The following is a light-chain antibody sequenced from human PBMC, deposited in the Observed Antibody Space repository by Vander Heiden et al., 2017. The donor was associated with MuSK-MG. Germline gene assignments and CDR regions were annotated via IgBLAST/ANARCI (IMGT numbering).Light chain of an antibody. CDR1: SSDVGGYNY. CDR2: EVS. J-gene: IGLJ3*02. CDR3: SSYTSSSTLM. V-gene: IGLV2-14*01. Sequence: QSALTQPASVSGSPGQSITISCSGTSSDVGGYNYVSWYQQHPGKAPKLMIYEVSNRPSGVSNRFSGSKSVNTAFLTISGLQAEDEADYHCSSYTSSSTLMFGGGTKLTVL.